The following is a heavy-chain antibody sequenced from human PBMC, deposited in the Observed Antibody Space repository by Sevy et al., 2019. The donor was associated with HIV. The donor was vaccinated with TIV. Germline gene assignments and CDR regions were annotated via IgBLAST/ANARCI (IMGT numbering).Heavy chain of an antibody. D-gene: IGHD3-16*01. CDR1: GFTFNNYG. V-gene: IGHV3-33*01. J-gene: IGHJ4*02. CDR3: VRDWGGATPYFDY. Sequence: GGSLRLSCTVSGFTFNNYGMHWVRQTPGRGLEWVSGLWYDGTNKFYADSVQGRFTISRDNTMNTLYLQMDSLRVDDTAVYYCVRDWGGATPYFDYWGQGALVTVSS. CDR2: LWYDGTNK.